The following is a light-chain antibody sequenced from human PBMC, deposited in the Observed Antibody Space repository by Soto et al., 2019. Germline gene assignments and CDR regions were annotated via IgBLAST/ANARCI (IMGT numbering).Light chain of an antibody. J-gene: IGKJ5*01. CDR2: TGS. Sequence: IHLTQSASYVSASVAVRVTIVLRASQGIQNWSACYQQKPGKAPNLLIYTGSSLQSGGPSRFGGSGSGTDFTLTINRLPPEDFATYDCQQAASFPIPFGQGTRLEI. V-gene: IGKV1-12*01. CDR3: QQAASFPIP. CDR1: QGIQNW.